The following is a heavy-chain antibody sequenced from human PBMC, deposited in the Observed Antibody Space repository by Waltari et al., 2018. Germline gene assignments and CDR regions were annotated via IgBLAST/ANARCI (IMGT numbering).Heavy chain of an antibody. D-gene: IGHD1-26*01. CDR1: GFTFRDYS. CDR2: ISSTSDYL. CDR3: AKDRDGSSLTLYYFDH. V-gene: IGHV3-21*02. J-gene: IGHJ4*02. Sequence: EVQLMESGGGLVKPRGSLRLSCVDSGFTFRDYSMVWVRQAPGKGLEWVSSISSTSDYLYYPDSVRGRFTISRDNLRKSLYLQMNSLRVDDTAVYYCAKDRDGSSLTLYYFDHWSQGALVTVSS.